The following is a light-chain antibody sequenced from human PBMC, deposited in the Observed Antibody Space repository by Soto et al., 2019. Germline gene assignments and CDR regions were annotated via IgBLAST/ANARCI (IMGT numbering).Light chain of an antibody. Sequence: QSALTQPPSASGSPGQSVTISCTGTSSDVGGYNYVSWYQQHPGKAPKLMIYEVSVRPTGVPDHFSASKSGNTASLTVSGLQAEDEADYYCSSYAGSNHLVFGGGTKVTVL. V-gene: IGLV2-8*01. CDR1: SSDVGGYNY. J-gene: IGLJ2*01. CDR2: EVS. CDR3: SSYAGSNHLV.